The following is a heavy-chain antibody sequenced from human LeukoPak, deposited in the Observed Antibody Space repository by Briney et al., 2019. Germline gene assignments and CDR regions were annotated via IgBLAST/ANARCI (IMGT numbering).Heavy chain of an antibody. CDR1: GFALSSHW. J-gene: IGHJ6*02. V-gene: IGHV3-7*01. CDR2: VNRDGSET. CDR3: ARDRHCANGVCHSPPGMDV. Sequence: PGGSLRLSCAASGFALSSHWMTWVRQVPGRGPEWVANVNRDGSETYYLDSVKGRFTISRDNSKNTVYLQINSLRAEDTAVYYCARDRHCANGVCHSPPGMDVWGQGTTVTVSS. D-gene: IGHD2-8*01.